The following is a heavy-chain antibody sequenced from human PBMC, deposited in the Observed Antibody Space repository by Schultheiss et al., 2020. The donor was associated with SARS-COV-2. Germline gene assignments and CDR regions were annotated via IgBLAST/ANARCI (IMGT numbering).Heavy chain of an antibody. D-gene: IGHD1-20*01. CDR2: IYYSGST. CDR1: GGSISSYF. V-gene: IGHV4-39*07. J-gene: IGHJ4*02. CDR3: ARGGVVTGTSH. Sequence: SETLSLTCTVSGGSISSYFWGWIRQPPGKGLEWIGTIYYSGSTYYNPSLKSRVTISVDTSKNQFSLKLSSVTAADTAVYYCARGGVVTGTSHWGQGTLVTVSS.